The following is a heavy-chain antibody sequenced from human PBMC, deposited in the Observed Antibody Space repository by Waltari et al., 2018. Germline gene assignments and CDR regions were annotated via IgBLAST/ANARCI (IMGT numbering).Heavy chain of an antibody. V-gene: IGHV4-39*01. Sequence: QLQLQESGPGLVKPSETLSLTCTVSGGSISSSSYYWGWIRQPPGKGLEWIGSIYYSGRTYYTPSLKRRVTISVNTSKNQFSLKLSSVTAADTAVYYCARHPRLAAAGHGYFDLWGRGTLVTVSS. CDR2: IYYSGRT. J-gene: IGHJ2*01. D-gene: IGHD6-13*01. CDR3: ARHPRLAAAGHGYFDL. CDR1: GGSISSSSYY.